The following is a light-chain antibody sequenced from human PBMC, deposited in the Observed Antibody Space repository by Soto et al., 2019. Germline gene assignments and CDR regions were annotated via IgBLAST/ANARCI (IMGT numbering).Light chain of an antibody. CDR2: DVN. V-gene: IGLV2-11*01. CDR3: CSYAGSSTSIV. J-gene: IGLJ1*01. CDR1: SSDVGGYNY. Sequence: QSALTQPRSVSGSPGQSVTISCIGSSSDVGGYNYVSWYQQHPGEVPKLIIYDVNKRPSGVPDRFSGSKSGNTASLTISGLQAEHEADYYCCSYAGSSTSIVFGTGTKVTVL.